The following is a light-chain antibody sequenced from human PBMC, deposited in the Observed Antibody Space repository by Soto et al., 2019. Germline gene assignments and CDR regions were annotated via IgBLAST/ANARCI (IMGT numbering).Light chain of an antibody. CDR1: QSVSSN. CDR3: HQRSNWPPFS. V-gene: IGKV3-15*01. Sequence: EIVMTQSPATLSVSLGERATLSCRASQSVSSNLAWYQQKPGQAPRLLIFGASTRATGIPVRFSGSGSGRQFTLTISSLQSEDFAVYYCHQRSNWPPFSFGGGTKVDIK. CDR2: GAS. J-gene: IGKJ4*01.